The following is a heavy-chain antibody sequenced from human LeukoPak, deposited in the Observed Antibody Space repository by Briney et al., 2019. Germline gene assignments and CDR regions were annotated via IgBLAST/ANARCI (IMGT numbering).Heavy chain of an antibody. V-gene: IGHV3-7*01. D-gene: IGHD1-26*01. J-gene: IGHJ4*02. Sequence: PGGSLRLSCAASGFTFSSYWMSWVRQAPGKGLEWVANIKQDGSEKYYVDSVKGRFTISRDNAKNSLYLQMNSLRAEDTAVYYCARLSSGSYPSFDYWGQGTLVTVSS. CDR2: IKQDGSEK. CDR1: GFTFSSYW. CDR3: ARLSSGSYPSFDY.